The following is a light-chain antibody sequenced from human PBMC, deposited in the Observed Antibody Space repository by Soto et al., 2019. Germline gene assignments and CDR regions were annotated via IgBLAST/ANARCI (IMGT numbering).Light chain of an antibody. CDR3: QHYCTWLWT. CDR1: QSVSSK. CDR2: GAS. V-gene: IGKV3-15*01. J-gene: IGKJ1*01. Sequence: EIVMTQSPATLSVSPGERATLSCRASQSVSSKLAWYQRKPGQGRRLLIYGASSRATGIPARFSGSGSGTEFTLTISSLQSEDFAVYYCQHYCTWLWTFGQGAKVEIK.